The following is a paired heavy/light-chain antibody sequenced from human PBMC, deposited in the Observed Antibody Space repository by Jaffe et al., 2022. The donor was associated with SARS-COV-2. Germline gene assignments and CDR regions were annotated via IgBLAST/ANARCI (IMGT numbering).Light chain of an antibody. Sequence: DIQMTQSPSSLSASVGDRVTITCRASQGISNYLAWYQQKPGKVPRLLIYAASTLQSGVPSRFSGSGSGTDFTLTISSLQPEDVATYYCQKYNSAPWTFGQGTKVEIK. CDR3: QKYNSAPWT. V-gene: IGKV1-27*01. CDR2: AAS. J-gene: IGKJ1*01. CDR1: QGISNY.
Heavy chain of an antibody. CDR1: GFTFSSYA. V-gene: IGHV3-23*04. CDR2: ISGSGGST. Sequence: EVQLVESGGGLVQPGGSLRLSCAASGFTFSSYAMSWVRQAPGKGLEWLSSISGSGGSTDYADSVKGRFTISRDNSKNTLFLQMNTLRAEDTAIYYCAKVTMVRGGSLDYWGQGTLVTVSS. D-gene: IGHD3-10*01. CDR3: AKVTMVRGGSLDY. J-gene: IGHJ4*02.